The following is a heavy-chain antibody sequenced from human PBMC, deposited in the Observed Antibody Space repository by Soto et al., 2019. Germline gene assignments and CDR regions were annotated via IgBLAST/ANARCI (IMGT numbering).Heavy chain of an antibody. CDR3: ARQIYDSDTGPNFQYYFDS. D-gene: IGHD3-22*01. CDR1: GYSFAGYW. CDR2: IDPSDSQT. J-gene: IGHJ4*02. V-gene: IGHV5-10-1*01. Sequence: GESLKISWKGSGYSFAGYWITWVRQKPGKGLVWMGRIDPSDSQTYYSPSFRGHVTISVTKSITTVFLQWSSLRASDTAMYYCARQIYDSDTGPNFQYYFDSWGQGTPVTVSS.